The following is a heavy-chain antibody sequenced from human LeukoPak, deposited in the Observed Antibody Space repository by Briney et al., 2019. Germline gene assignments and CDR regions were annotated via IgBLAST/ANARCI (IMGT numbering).Heavy chain of an antibody. Sequence: ASVKVSCKASGYTFTSYGISWVRQAPGQGLEWMGWISAYNGNTNYAQKLQGRVTMTTDTSTSTAYMELRSLRSDDTAVYYCARVGHIVVVTARGAFDIWGQGTMVTVSS. V-gene: IGHV1-18*01. J-gene: IGHJ3*02. CDR1: GYTFTSYG. CDR2: ISAYNGNT. D-gene: IGHD2-21*02. CDR3: ARVGHIVVVTARGAFDI.